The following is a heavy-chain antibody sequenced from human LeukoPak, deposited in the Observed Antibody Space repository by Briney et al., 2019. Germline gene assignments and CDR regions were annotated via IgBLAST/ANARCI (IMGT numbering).Heavy chain of an antibody. Sequence: PSETLSLTCTVSGGSISSYYWSWIRQPPGKGLEWIGSIYYSGSTYYNPSLKSRVTISVDTSKNQFSLKLSSVTAADTAVYYCARPKMNSGWFDPWGQGTLVTVSS. CDR2: IYYSGST. J-gene: IGHJ5*02. V-gene: IGHV4-59*05. D-gene: IGHD6-19*01. CDR1: GGSISSYY. CDR3: ARPKMNSGWFDP.